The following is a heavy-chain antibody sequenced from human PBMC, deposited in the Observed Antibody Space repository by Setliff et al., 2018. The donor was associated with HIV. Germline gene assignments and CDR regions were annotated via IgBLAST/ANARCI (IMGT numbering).Heavy chain of an antibody. D-gene: IGHD3-3*01. CDR2: IYTSGRT. CDR3: ARCYYNFWSGYPLDYMDV. V-gene: IGHV4-61*02. CDR1: GGSISSGSHY. Sequence: PSETLSLTCTVSGGSISSGSHYWSWIRQPAGKGLEWIGLIYTSGRTNYNPSLKSRVTMSVGTSKNQFSLKLSSVTAADTAVYYCARCYYNFWSGYPLDYMDVWGKGTTVTVSS. J-gene: IGHJ6*03.